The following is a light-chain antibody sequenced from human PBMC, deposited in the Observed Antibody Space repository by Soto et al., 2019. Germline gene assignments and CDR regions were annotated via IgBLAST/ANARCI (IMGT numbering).Light chain of an antibody. J-gene: IGLJ1*01. V-gene: IGLV2-14*03. CDR3: AAWDDSLSVP. CDR1: SSDVGGYDY. CDR2: DVN. Sequence: QSALTQPASVSGSPGQSITISCTGTSSDVGGYDYVSWYQQQPGKAPKLMIYDVNNRASGVSGRFSGSKSGTSASLAISGLRSEDEADYYCAAWDDSLSVPFGTGTKVTVL.